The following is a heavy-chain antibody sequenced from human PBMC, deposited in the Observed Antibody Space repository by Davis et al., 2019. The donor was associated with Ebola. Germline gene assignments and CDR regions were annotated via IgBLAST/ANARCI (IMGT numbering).Heavy chain of an antibody. V-gene: IGHV6-1*01. CDR3: ARGWLRTSFDY. CDR2: TYYTSKWHN. J-gene: IGHJ4*02. CDR1: GDSVFGKNGA. D-gene: IGHD6-19*01. Sequence: HSQTLSLTCAISGDSVFGKNGAWNWIRQSPSRGLEWLGRTYYTSKWHNDYGESVKSRITINPDTSKNQFSLHLNSVTPDDTAVYYCARGWLRTSFDYWGQGTLVTVSS.